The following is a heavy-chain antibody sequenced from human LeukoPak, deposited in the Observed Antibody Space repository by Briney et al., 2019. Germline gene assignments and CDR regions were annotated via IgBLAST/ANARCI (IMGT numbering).Heavy chain of an antibody. V-gene: IGHV3-30*02. CDR1: GFTFSSYG. CDR3: AQDGFRFGELWGDDY. D-gene: IGHD3-10*01. Sequence: GGALRLSCAASGFTFSSYGMHWVRQAPGKGLEWVAFIRYDGSNKYYADSVKGRFTISRDNSKNTLYLQMNSLRAEDTAVYYCAQDGFRFGELWGDDYWGQGTLVTVSS. CDR2: IRYDGSNK. J-gene: IGHJ4*02.